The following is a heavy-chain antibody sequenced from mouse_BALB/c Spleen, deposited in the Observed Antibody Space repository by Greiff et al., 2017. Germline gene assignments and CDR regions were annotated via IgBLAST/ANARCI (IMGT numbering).Heavy chain of an antibody. V-gene: IGHV2-9*02. CDR3: ARDGYYVGGAMDY. CDR2: IWAGGST. Sequence: VKLQESGPGLVAPSQSLSITCTVSGFSLTSYGVHWVRQPPGKGLEWLGVIWAGGSTNYNSALMSRLSISKDNSKSQVFLKMNSLQTDDTAMYYCARDGYYVGGAMDYWGQGTSVTVSS. J-gene: IGHJ4*01. D-gene: IGHD2-3*01. CDR1: GFSLTSYG.